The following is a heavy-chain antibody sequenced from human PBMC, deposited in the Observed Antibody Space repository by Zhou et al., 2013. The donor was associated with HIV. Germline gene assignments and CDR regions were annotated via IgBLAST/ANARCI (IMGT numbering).Heavy chain of an antibody. V-gene: IGHV4-38-2*02. Sequence: VQLQESGPGLVKPSATLSLTCTVSGYSINSDYYWGWIRQPPGKGLEWIGSIYDSGRTYYNPSLMSRVTISKDLSKNQFSLRLTSVTAADTAVYYCARAVTGYSSAWYYFDYWGQGTLVTVSS. CDR3: ARAVTGYSSAWYYFDY. CDR1: GYSINSDYY. J-gene: IGHJ4*02. D-gene: IGHD6-19*01. CDR2: IYDSGRT.